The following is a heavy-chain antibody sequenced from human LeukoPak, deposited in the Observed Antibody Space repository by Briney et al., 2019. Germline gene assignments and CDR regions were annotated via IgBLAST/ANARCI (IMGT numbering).Heavy chain of an antibody. D-gene: IGHD6-13*01. V-gene: IGHV3-7*01. CDR1: GGSFSGYY. CDR3: AKDLRIAAARGSFFDY. J-gene: IGHJ4*02. CDR2: IKQGGSEK. Sequence: PSETLSLTCAVYGGSFSGYYWSWVRQAPGKGLEWVANIKQGGSEKYYVDSVKGRFTISRDNSKNTLYLQMNSLRAEDTAVYYCAKDLRIAAARGSFFDYWGQGTLVTVSS.